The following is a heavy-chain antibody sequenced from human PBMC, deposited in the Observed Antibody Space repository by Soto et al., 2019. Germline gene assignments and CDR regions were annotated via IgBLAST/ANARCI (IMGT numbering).Heavy chain of an antibody. D-gene: IGHD1-26*01. CDR1: GYTFTGYY. J-gene: IGHJ4*02. V-gene: IGHV1-2*02. Sequence: ASVKVSCKGSGYTFTGYYIHWVRQTPGQGPEWMGEISPQTGGTKYAQKYQGRVTMTRDTSTTTVYMELSNLSPDDTAVYYCGRGRSGELVIFYRGQGTLVTVSS. CDR3: GRGRSGELVIFY. CDR2: ISPQTGGT.